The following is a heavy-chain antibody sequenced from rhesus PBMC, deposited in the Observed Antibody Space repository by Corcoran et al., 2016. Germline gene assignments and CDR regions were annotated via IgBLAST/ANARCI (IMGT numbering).Heavy chain of an antibody. Sequence: EVQLVESGGGLAKPGGSLRLSCAASGFTFSSYWMNWVRQTPGKGLEWISAINIGGGSTSYADSVKGRFTISRDNSNNTLSLQMNSLRAEDTAVYYCAKDLATVADTGDYWGQGVLVTVSS. CDR3: AKDLATVADTGDY. CDR2: INIGGGST. D-gene: IGHD4-29*01. J-gene: IGHJ4*01. V-gene: IGHV3S42*01. CDR1: GFTFSSYW.